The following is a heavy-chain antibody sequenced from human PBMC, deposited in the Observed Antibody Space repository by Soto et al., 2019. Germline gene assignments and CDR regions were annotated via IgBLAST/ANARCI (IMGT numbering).Heavy chain of an antibody. CDR3: ARQASGYYYGWFDP. CDR1: GGSILDSTYY. D-gene: IGHD3-22*01. J-gene: IGHJ5*02. CDR2: IFYSGGT. V-gene: IGHV4-39*01. Sequence: QLLLQESGPGLVKPSETLSLTCTVSGGSILDSTYYWAWIRQSPGKGLEWIGTIFYSGGTFYTPSLKSRGTMSVDTPNNQFSLKLSSVTAADTAVYYCARQASGYYYGWFDPWGQGTLVTVSS.